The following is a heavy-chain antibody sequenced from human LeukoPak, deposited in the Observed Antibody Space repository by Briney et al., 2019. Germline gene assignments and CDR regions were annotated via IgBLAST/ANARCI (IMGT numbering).Heavy chain of an antibody. J-gene: IGHJ4*02. CDR1: GFTFSSYG. Sequence: GGSLRLSCAASGFTFSSYGMNWVRQAPGKGLEWVSYISSSGSTIYYADSVKGRFTISRDNAKNSLYLQMNSLRVEDTAVYYCARDLYSGSYYDFDYWGQGTLVTVSS. D-gene: IGHD1-26*01. CDR3: ARDLYSGSYYDFDY. V-gene: IGHV3-48*03. CDR2: ISSSGSTI.